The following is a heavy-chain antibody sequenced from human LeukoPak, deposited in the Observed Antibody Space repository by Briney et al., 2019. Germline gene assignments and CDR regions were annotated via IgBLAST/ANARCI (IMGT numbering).Heavy chain of an antibody. Sequence: GGSLRLSCAASGFTFSSYEVNWVRQAPGKGLEWVSYISSSGSTIYYADSVKGRFTISRDNAKNSLYLQMNSLRAEDTAVYYCAELGITMIGGVWGKGTTVAISS. CDR2: ISSSGSTI. D-gene: IGHD3-10*02. CDR3: AELGITMIGGV. V-gene: IGHV3-48*03. J-gene: IGHJ6*04. CDR1: GFTFSSYE.